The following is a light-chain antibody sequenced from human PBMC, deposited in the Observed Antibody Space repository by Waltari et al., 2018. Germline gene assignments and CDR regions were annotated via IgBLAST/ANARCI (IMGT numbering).Light chain of an antibody. J-gene: IGKJ1*01. CDR1: QSVTSSF. Sequence: EIVLTQSPATLSLFPGERATLSCRASQSVTSSFLAWYQQKPGQPPRLLIDGASSRATGIPDRFSGSGSGTDFTLSISSLEPEDFAVYYCQQYGSSPRTFGQGTKVEIK. V-gene: IGKV3-20*01. CDR3: QQYGSSPRT. CDR2: GAS.